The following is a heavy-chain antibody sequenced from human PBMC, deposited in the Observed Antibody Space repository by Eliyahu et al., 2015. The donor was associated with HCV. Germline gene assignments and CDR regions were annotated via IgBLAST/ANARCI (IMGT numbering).Heavy chain of an antibody. J-gene: IGHJ6*02. V-gene: IGHV3-23*01. CDR2: ISGSGGNT. D-gene: IGHD5-18*01. CDR3: AKEKPYSYGPYYFYGMDV. CDR1: GFTFSSYA. Sequence: EVQLLESGGGLVQTGGSLRLSCAASGFTFSSYAMGWVRQAPGKGLEWVSVISGSGGNTYYADSVKGRFTISRDNSKDTLYLQMNSLRAEDTAVYYCAKEKPYSYGPYYFYGMDVWGQGTTVTVSS.